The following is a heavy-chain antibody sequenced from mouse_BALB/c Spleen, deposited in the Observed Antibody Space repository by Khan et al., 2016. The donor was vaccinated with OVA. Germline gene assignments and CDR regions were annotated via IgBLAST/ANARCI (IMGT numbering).Heavy chain of an antibody. CDR3: TRHGYVACFTY. V-gene: IGHV1S135*01. CDR1: GYSFTSYY. Sequence: EVQLQQSGPELMKPGASVKISCKASGYSFTSYYIHWVIQSHGKSLEWIGYIDPFSGDTTYKQKFKGRDTLTGDKSSSTAYIHLSNLTSEDSAVYYCTRHGYVACFTYWGQGTLVTVSA. D-gene: IGHD2-2*01. J-gene: IGHJ3*01. CDR2: IDPFSGDT.